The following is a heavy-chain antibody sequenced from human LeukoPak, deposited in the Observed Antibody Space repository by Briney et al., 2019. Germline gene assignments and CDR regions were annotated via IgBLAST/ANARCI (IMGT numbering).Heavy chain of an antibody. CDR2: MNPNSGNT. CDR3: ARGVPSSYYYGSGSYYTNY. D-gene: IGHD3-10*01. V-gene: IGHV1-8*01. Sequence: GASVKVSCKASGYTFTSYDINWVRQATGQGLEWMGWMNPNSGNTGYAQKFQGRVTMTRNTSISTAYMELSSLRSEDSAVYYCARGVPSSYYYGSGSYYTNYWGQGTLVTVSS. J-gene: IGHJ4*02. CDR1: GYTFTSYD.